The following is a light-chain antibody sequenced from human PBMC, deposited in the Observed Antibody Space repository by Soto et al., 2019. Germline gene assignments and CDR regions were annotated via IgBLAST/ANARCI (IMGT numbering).Light chain of an antibody. V-gene: IGKV3-20*01. J-gene: IGKJ1*01. CDR3: QQYGSSPQGS. CDR2: GAS. CDR1: QSVSSSY. Sequence: EIVLTQSPGTLSLSPWERATLSCRASQSVSSSYLAWYQQKPGQAPRLLIYGASSRATGIPDRFSGSGSGTGFTLTISRLEPEDFAVYYCQQYGSSPQGSFGQGTKVDIK.